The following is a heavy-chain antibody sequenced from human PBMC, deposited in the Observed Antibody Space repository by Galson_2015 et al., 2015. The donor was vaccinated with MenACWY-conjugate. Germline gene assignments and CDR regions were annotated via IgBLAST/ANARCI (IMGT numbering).Heavy chain of an antibody. J-gene: IGHJ4*02. CDR3: ARVSVAATQSFYY. CDR1: GASISSSSYY. V-gene: IGHV4-39*07. D-gene: IGHD6-19*01. Sequence: ETMSLTCPVSGASISSSSYYWAWIRRNPGEGLERIGRIYYSGNTYYTPYLKSRANMSADTSRYQLSLKLYSVTEADSAVYYRARVSVAATQSFYYWGQGTLVTVSS. CDR2: IYYSGNT.